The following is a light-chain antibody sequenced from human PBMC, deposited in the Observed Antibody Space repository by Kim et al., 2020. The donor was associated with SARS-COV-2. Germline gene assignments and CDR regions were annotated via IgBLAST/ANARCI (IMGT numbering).Light chain of an antibody. CDR3: QHYGSSST. CDR1: QSVINNY. J-gene: IGKJ2*01. CDR2: GAS. V-gene: IGKV3-20*01. Sequence: CVSPGERSTLSCRASQSVINNYLAWYQQTPGQAPRLLIYGASSRATGIPHRFSGSGSGTDFTLTISRLEPEDFALYYCQHYGSSSTFGQGTKLEI.